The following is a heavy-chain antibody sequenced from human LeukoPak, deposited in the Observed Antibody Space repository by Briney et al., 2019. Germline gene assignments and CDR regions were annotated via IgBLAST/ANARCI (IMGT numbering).Heavy chain of an antibody. Sequence: PSETLSLTCVVSGYPIRSGFYGGWIRQPPGKGLEWVGSIYHSGSTFYNPSLKSRVTISVDTSKNQFSLSLRSVTAADTAVYYCARHEAEMATILGNYWGQGNLVIVSS. CDR1: GYPIRSGFY. CDR2: IYHSGST. D-gene: IGHD5-24*01. CDR3: ARHEAEMATILGNY. J-gene: IGHJ4*02. V-gene: IGHV4-38-2*01.